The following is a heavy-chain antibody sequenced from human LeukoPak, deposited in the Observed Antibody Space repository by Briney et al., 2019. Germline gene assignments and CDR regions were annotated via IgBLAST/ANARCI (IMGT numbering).Heavy chain of an antibody. V-gene: IGHV4-59*08. CDR2: IYYSGNT. CDR3: ARVTAALEFFNY. Sequence: SETLSLTCTVSGGSISSYYWSWIRQPPGKGLEWIGYIYYSGNTYYNSSLKSRVTISVDTSKNQFSLKMRSVTAADTAVYYCARVTAALEFFNYWGQGTLATVSS. CDR1: GGSISSYY. J-gene: IGHJ4*02. D-gene: IGHD3-3*01.